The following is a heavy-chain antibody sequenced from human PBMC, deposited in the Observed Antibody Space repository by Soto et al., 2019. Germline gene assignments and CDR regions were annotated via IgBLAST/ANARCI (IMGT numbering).Heavy chain of an antibody. V-gene: IGHV1-18*01. Sequence: GASVKVSCKASGYTFTSYGISWVRQAPGQGLEWMGWISAYNGNTNYAQKFQGRVTMTTDKSTSTAYMELRSLRSEDTAVYYCARSITIFGVVIETNWFDPWGQGTLVTVSS. D-gene: IGHD3-3*01. CDR3: ARSITIFGVVIETNWFDP. CDR2: ISAYNGNT. CDR1: GYTFTSYG. J-gene: IGHJ5*02.